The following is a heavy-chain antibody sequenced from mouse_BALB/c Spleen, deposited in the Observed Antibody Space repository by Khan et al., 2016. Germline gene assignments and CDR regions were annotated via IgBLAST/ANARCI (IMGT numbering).Heavy chain of an antibody. Sequence: VQLQQSGPELVKPGASMKISCKASGYSFTGYTMTWVKQSHGKNLEWIGLINPSNGGTNYNQKFKGKATLTVDKSSTTAYMELLSLTSEDSAVYYCARGDYYGYVVAYWCQGTLVTVSA. J-gene: IGHJ3*01. V-gene: IGHV1-18*01. CDR3: ARGDYYGYVVAY. CDR2: INPSNGGT. D-gene: IGHD1-2*01. CDR1: GYSFTGYT.